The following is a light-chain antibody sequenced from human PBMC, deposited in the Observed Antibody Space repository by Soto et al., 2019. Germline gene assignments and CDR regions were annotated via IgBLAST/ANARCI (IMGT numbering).Light chain of an antibody. J-gene: IGKJ4*01. V-gene: IGKV1-5*01. CDR3: QQTYSTPLT. CDR1: QSISNR. CDR2: DAS. Sequence: DIQMPQSPSTLSASVGDRVTITCRASQSISNRLAWYQQKPGKAPKYLIYDASSLESGAPSRFSGSGSGTEFTLTTSSLQPDHFATHYCQQTYSTPLTFGGGTKVDIK.